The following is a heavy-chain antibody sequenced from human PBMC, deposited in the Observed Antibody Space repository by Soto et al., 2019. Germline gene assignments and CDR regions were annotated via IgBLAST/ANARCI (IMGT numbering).Heavy chain of an antibody. CDR3: ADSSGYYYVPFDY. Sequence: SVKVSCQASGYTFTGYYMHWVRQAPGQGLEWMGWINPNSGGTNYAQKFQGRVTMTRDTSISTAYMELSRLRSDDTAVYYCADSSGYYYVPFDYWGQGTLVTVSS. CDR2: INPNSGGT. J-gene: IGHJ4*02. V-gene: IGHV1-2*02. CDR1: GYTFTGYY. D-gene: IGHD3-22*01.